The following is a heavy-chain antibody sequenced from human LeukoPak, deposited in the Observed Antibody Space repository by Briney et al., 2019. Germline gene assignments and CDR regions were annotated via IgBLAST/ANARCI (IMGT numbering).Heavy chain of an antibody. CDR3: ARDPYSSSSGSGDY. D-gene: IGHD6-13*01. V-gene: IGHV3-48*02. J-gene: IGHJ4*02. CDR2: ISDSGTTI. Sequence: GGSLRLSCAASGFTFSSYNMNWVRQAPGKGLEWVSYISDSGTTIYYADSVKGRFTISRDNAKNSLYLQMNSLRDEDTAVYYCARDPYSSSSGSGDYWGQGTLVTVSS. CDR1: GFTFSSYN.